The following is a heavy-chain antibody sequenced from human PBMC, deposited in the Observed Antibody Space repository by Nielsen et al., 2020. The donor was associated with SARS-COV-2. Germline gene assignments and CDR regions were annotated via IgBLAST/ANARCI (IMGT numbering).Heavy chain of an antibody. CDR3: ARVGEYDSSGYRGSYYFDY. Sequence: GESLKISCAASGFTFSDYYMSWIRQAPGKGLEWVSYISDSSSYTNYAESVKGRFTISRDNAKNSLYLQMNSLRAEDTAVYYCARVGEYDSSGYRGSYYFDYWGQGTLVTVSS. J-gene: IGHJ4*02. CDR2: ISDSSSYT. V-gene: IGHV3-11*05. CDR1: GFTFSDYY. D-gene: IGHD3-22*01.